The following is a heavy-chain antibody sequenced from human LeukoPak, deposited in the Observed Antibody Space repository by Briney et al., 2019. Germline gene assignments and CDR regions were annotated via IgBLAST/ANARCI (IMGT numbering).Heavy chain of an antibody. V-gene: IGHV5-51*01. CDR2: IYPDDSDT. CDR1: GYSFTNYW. CDR3: ARYCSGGTCHQGIDY. D-gene: IGHD2-15*01. Sequence: PGESLKISCKGSGYSFTNYWIGWVRQTPGKGLEWMGIIYPDDSDTKYSPSFQGQVTISADKSINTAYVQWNSLKASDTARSYCARYCSGGTCHQGIDYWGQGTLVTVSS. J-gene: IGHJ4*02.